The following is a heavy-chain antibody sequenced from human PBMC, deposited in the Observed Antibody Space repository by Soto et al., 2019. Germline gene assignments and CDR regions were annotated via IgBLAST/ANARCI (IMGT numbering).Heavy chain of an antibody. D-gene: IGHD3-22*01. CDR2: IYYSGST. CDR3: ATQDYYDSSGYYQLRSFDY. CDR1: GGSISSGDYY. V-gene: IGHV4-30-4*01. J-gene: IGHJ4*02. Sequence: PSETLSLTCTVSGGSISSGDYYWSWIRQPPGKGLEWIGYIYYSGSTYYNPSLKSRVTISVDTSKNQFSLKLSSVTAADTAVYYCATQDYYDSSGYYQLRSFDYWGQGTLVTVSS.